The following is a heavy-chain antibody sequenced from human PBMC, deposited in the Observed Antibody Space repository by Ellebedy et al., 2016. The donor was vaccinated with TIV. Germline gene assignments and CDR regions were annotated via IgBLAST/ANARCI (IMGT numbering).Heavy chain of an antibody. CDR1: GFTFSHYG. D-gene: IGHD2-21*01. CDR3: ATLSLLEVELEY. CDR2: VSYDGINK. J-gene: IGHJ4*02. V-gene: IGHV3-30*03. Sequence: GESLKISCAGSGFTFSHYGIHWVRHAPGKGLEWATSVSYDGINKYYADSVQGRFTISSDNSRNTVYLQMNNLRDEDTAVYFCATLSLLEVELEYWGQGTLVTVSS.